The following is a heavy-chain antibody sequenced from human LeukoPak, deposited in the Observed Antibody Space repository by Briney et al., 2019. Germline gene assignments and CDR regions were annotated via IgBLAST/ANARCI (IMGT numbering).Heavy chain of an antibody. D-gene: IGHD3-10*01. J-gene: IGHJ4*02. CDR3: AKDDAWLRFGE. CDR1: GFSFSSYN. Sequence: GGSLRLSCEASGFSFSSYNMDWVRQTPGKGLEWVSGINWNGGSTGYADSVKGRFTISRDNSKNMLYLEVISLTADDTAVYYCAKDDAWLRFGEWSQGTLVTVSS. V-gene: IGHV3-20*04. CDR2: INWNGGST.